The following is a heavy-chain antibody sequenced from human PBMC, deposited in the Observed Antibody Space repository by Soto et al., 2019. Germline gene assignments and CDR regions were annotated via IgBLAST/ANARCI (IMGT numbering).Heavy chain of an antibody. V-gene: IGHV3-23*01. CDR1: GFTFSSYA. D-gene: IGHD4-17*01. J-gene: IGHJ5*02. CDR3: AKEMLYSDYGVNLPTNWFDP. Sequence: PGGSLRLSCAASGFTFSSYAMSWVRQAPGKGLEWVSAISGSGGSTYYADSVKGRFTISRDNSKNTLYLQMNSLRAEDTAVYYCAKEMLYSDYGVNLPTNWFDPWGQGTLVTVSS. CDR2: ISGSGGST.